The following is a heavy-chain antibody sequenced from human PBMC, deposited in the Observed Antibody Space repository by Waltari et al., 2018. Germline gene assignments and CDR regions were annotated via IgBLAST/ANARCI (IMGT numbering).Heavy chain of an antibody. V-gene: IGHV4-38-2*01. D-gene: IGHD3-16*02. Sequence: QVQLQESGPGLVKPSETLSLTCAVSGYSISSGYYWGWIRQPPGQGLEWIGSIYHSGSTYYNPSLKSRVTISVDTSKNQFSLKLSSVTAADTAVYYCARGTYDYVWGSYRTPNYFDYWGQGTLVTVSS. CDR1: GYSISSGYY. CDR2: IYHSGST. CDR3: ARGTYDYVWGSYRTPNYFDY. J-gene: IGHJ4*02.